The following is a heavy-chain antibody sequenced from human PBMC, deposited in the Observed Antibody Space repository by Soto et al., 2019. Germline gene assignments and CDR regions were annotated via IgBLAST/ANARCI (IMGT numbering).Heavy chain of an antibody. D-gene: IGHD2-15*01. Sequence: EVQLLESGGGLVKPGGSLRLSCAASGFTFNSNAMSWVSQAPGRGLEWVSGISASGVNTFYADSVKGRFTISRDNSKKTLFLQMNSLRADDTAVYYCSKGRCTGGGCYHNYYYYMDVWGKGTTVTVSS. CDR3: SKGRCTGGGCYHNYYYYMDV. CDR2: ISASGVNT. V-gene: IGHV3-23*01. J-gene: IGHJ6*03. CDR1: GFTFNSNA.